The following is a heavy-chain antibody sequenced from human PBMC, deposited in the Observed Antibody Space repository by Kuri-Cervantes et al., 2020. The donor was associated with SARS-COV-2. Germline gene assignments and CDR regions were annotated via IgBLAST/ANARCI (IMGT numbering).Heavy chain of an antibody. J-gene: IGHJ4*01. CDR2: IYYSRST. CDR3: ARRLKDGPPDY. Sequence: SETLSLTCAVSGYSISSGYYWGWIRQPPGKGLEWIGSIYYSRSTYYNPSLKSRVTISVDTSKNQFSLKLSPVTAADTAVYYCARRLKDGPPDYWGHGTLVTVSS. CDR1: GYSISSGYY. V-gene: IGHV4-38-2*01.